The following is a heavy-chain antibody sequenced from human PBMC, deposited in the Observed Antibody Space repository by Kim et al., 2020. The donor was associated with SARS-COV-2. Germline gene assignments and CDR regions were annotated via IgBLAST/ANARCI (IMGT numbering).Heavy chain of an antibody. CDR2: ISGSGTDI. CDR1: GFTFSSYG. CDR3: AREVQDSGTSNGCYGFD. V-gene: IGHV3-21*01. Sequence: GGSLRLSCAASGFTFSSYGMNWVRQAPGKGLEWVSSISGSGTDIYYADSVKGRFTISRDNAKNSLSLQMNSLRAEDTAVYFCAREVQDSGTSNGCYGFD. J-gene: IGHJ5*02. D-gene: IGHD1-26*01.